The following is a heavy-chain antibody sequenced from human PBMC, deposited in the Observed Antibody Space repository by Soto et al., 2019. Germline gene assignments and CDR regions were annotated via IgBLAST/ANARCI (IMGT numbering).Heavy chain of an antibody. CDR2: ISGYNGNT. D-gene: IGHD2-2*01. Sequence: ASXKVSCKASGYTFTNYGITWVRQAPGQGLEWMGWISGYNGNTNYAQELQGRITLTTDTSTSTAYMELRGLRSDDTAVYYCARVYCRSTSCYAGALGSFDYWGQGTLVTVSS. CDR3: ARVYCRSTSCYAGALGSFDY. CDR1: GYTFTNYG. J-gene: IGHJ4*02. V-gene: IGHV1-18*01.